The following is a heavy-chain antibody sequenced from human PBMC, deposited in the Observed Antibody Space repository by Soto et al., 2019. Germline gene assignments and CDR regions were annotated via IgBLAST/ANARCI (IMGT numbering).Heavy chain of an antibody. D-gene: IGHD2-2*01. Sequence: QVHLTQSGAEVKKPGSSVKVSCKAAGGTFNTYTLFWVRQAPGHGLEWMGRIIPMLTVTNSAQKFQDRLTLTADKSTGTAFMELTSLRSDDTAVYYCSIGSWSAETFDVWGQGTRVTVSS. J-gene: IGHJ3*01. CDR1: GGTFNTYT. CDR3: SIGSWSAETFDV. CDR2: IIPMLTVT. V-gene: IGHV1-69*02.